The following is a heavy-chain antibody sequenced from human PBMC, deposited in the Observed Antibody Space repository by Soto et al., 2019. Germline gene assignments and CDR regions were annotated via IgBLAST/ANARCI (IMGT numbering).Heavy chain of an antibody. V-gene: IGHV6-1*01. Sequence: PSQTLSLTCAISGDRVSSNSAAWNWIRQSPSRGLEWLGRTYYRSKWYNDYAVSVKSRITINPDTSKNQFSLQLNSVTPEDTAVYYCARDQEGAYDPSLGSYYYYGMDVWGQGTTVTVSS. CDR1: GDRVSSNSAA. CDR2: TYYRSKWYN. D-gene: IGHD3-3*01. CDR3: ARDQEGAYDPSLGSYYYYGMDV. J-gene: IGHJ6*02.